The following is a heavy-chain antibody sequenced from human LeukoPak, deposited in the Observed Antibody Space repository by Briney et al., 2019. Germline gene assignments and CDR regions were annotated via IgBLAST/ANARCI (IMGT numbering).Heavy chain of an antibody. J-gene: IGHJ4*02. D-gene: IGHD3-3*01. CDR1: GFTFSSYA. Sequence: PGGSLRLSCAASGFTFSSYAMHWVRQAPGKGLEWVAVISYEESHKYYADSLKGRFTISRDNSNNTLYLQMNSLTPEDTAVYYCARDPSRGFWSGDYFDYWGQGTLVTVSS. CDR2: ISYEESHK. V-gene: IGHV3-30-3*01. CDR3: ARDPSRGFWSGDYFDY.